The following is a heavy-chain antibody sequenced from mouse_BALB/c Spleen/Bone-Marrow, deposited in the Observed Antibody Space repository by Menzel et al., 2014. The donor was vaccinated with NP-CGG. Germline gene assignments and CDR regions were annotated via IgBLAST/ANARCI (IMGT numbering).Heavy chain of an antibody. CDR3: ARAYYGNSPYAMDY. CDR1: GFNIKDTY. CDR2: IDPANGNT. Sequence: VTLKVCGAELVKPGASVKLSCTASGFNIKDTYMHWVKQRPEQGLEWIGRIDPANGNTKYDPKFQGKATITADTSSNTAYLQLSSLTSEDTAVYFCARAYYGNSPYAMDYWGQGTSVTVSS. J-gene: IGHJ4*01. V-gene: IGHV14-3*02. D-gene: IGHD2-10*01.